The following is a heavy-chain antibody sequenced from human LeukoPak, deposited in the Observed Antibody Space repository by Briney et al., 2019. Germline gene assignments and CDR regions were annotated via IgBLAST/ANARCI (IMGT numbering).Heavy chain of an antibody. J-gene: IGHJ4*02. V-gene: IGHV3-9*01. CDR3: AKDIDHDYVWGDDY. CDR1: GFTFDDYA. D-gene: IGHD3-16*01. CDR2: ISWNSGSI. Sequence: GGSLRLSCAASGFTFDDYAMHWVRQAPGKGLEWVSGISWNSGSIGYADSVKGRFTISRDNAKNSLYLQMNSLRAEDTALYYCAKDIDHDYVWGDDYWGQGTLVTVSS.